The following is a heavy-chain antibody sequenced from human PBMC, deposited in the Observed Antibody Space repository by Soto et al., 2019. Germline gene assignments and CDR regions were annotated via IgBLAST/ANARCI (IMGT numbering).Heavy chain of an antibody. V-gene: IGHV5-10-1*01. CDR1: GYSFAGYW. CDR2: SDPSDSQT. CDR3: ARQIYDSDTGPNFRYYFDS. J-gene: IGHJ4*02. Sequence: PGESLKISCKGSGYSFAGYWITWVRQKPGKGLEWMGRSDPSDSQTYYSPSFRGHVTISANKSITTVFLQWSSLSASDTAMYYCARQIYDSDTGPNFRYYFDSWGQGTPVTVAS. D-gene: IGHD3-22*01.